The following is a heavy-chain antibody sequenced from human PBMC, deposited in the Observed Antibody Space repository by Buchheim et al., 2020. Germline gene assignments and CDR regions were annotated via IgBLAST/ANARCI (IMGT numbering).Heavy chain of an antibody. Sequence: QVQLQESGPGLVKPSETLSLTCSVSGDSINNYFWSWIRQPPGKGLEWIGYIYSSGSTNYNPSLKSRVTFSVDTSESQFSLKLTSVTAADTAVYYCARGFPLVGIPFFYHYLDVWGKGTT. V-gene: IGHV4-59*01. CDR3: ARGFPLVGIPFFYHYLDV. CDR1: GDSINNYF. D-gene: IGHD2-15*01. J-gene: IGHJ6*03. CDR2: IYSSGST.